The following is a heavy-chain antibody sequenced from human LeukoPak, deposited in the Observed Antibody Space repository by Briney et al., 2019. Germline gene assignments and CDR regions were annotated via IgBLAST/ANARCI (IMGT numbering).Heavy chain of an antibody. CDR2: IYHSGST. CDR3: ASLTGPEKWFDP. CDR1: GYSISSGYY. V-gene: IGHV4-38-2*02. D-gene: IGHD1-14*01. J-gene: IGHJ5*02. Sequence: SETLSLTCTVSGYSISSGYYWGWIRQPPGKGLEWIGSIYHSGSTYYNPSLKSRVTISVDTSKNQFSLKLSPVTAADTAVYYCASLTGPEKWFDPWGQGTLVTVSS.